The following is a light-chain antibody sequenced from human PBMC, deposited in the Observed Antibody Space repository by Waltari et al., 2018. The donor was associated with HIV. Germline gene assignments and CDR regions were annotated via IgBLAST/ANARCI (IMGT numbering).Light chain of an antibody. J-gene: IGLJ3*02. CDR2: SNN. CDR3: AAWDDSLSAWV. V-gene: IGLV1-44*01. Sequence: QSVLTQPPSASGTPGPRVTISCSGSSSTIGINTVTWFQQLPGTAPKLLIYSNNQRPSGVPDRLSGSKSDTSASLAISGLQSEDEADYYCAAWDDSLSAWVFGGGTKLAVL. CDR1: SSTIGINT.